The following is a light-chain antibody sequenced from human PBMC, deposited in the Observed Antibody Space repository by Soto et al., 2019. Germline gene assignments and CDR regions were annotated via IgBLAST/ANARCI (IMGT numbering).Light chain of an antibody. CDR3: QQLGPWPLT. CDR2: DPS. CDR1: QCIGTF. V-gene: IGKV3-11*01. Sequence: EIVVTQSPATLSLSPGERATLSCRASQCIGTFLAWYHQKIGQAPRLLIYDPSNRATGIPARFSGRGSATDFTLTIVSLDAEDFAFYYCQQLGPWPLTFGQGTKVEFK. J-gene: IGKJ1*01.